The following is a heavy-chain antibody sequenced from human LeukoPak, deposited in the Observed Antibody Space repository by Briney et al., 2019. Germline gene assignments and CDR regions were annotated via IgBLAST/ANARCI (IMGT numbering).Heavy chain of an antibody. CDR2: ISGGGGST. CDR1: GFTFSSYA. J-gene: IGHJ5*02. Sequence: GGSLRLSCAASGFTFSSYAMSWVRQAPGKGLEWVSAISGGGGSTYYGDFVKGRFTISRDNSKNTLYLQMNSLRAEDTAVYYCAKDRPGAVAGTSWFDPWGQGTLVTVSS. D-gene: IGHD6-19*01. CDR3: AKDRPGAVAGTSWFDP. V-gene: IGHV3-23*01.